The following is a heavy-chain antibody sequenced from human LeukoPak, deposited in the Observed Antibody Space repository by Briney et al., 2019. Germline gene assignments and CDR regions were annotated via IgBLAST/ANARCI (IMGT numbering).Heavy chain of an antibody. CDR1: GFTFSSYA. D-gene: IGHD2-15*01. V-gene: IGHV3-23*01. CDR2: ISGSGGIT. Sequence: GGSLRLSCAASGFTFSSYAMSWVRQAPGKGLEWVSVISGSGGITYYADSVKGRFTISRDKSKNTLYLQMNSLRAEDTAVYYCAKGCSGGSCYSDPPEYFQHWGQGTLVTVSS. CDR3: AKGCSGGSCYSDPPEYFQH. J-gene: IGHJ1*01.